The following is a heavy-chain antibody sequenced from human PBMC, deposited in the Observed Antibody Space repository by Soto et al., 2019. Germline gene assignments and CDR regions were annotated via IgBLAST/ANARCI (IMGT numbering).Heavy chain of an antibody. Sequence: GGSLRLSCAASGFTFSSYGMHWVRQAPGKGLEWVAVISYDGSNKYYADSVKGRFTISRDNSKNTLYLQMNSLRAEDTAVYYCAKLGASPYYDYVWGSYRKPDYWGQGTLVTVSS. CDR3: AKLGASPYYDYVWGSYRKPDY. CDR2: ISYDGSNK. V-gene: IGHV3-30*18. J-gene: IGHJ4*02. D-gene: IGHD3-16*02. CDR1: GFTFSSYG.